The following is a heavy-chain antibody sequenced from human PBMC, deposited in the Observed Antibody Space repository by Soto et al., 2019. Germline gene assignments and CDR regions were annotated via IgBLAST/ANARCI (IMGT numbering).Heavy chain of an antibody. D-gene: IGHD6-19*01. CDR2: ISSSSSYT. V-gene: IGHV3-11*05. CDR1: GFTLSDYY. J-gene: IGHJ6*02. CDR3: ARGASGGSGWNYYYYYGMDV. Sequence: QVQLVESGGGLVKPGGSLRLSCAASGFTLSDYYMSWIRQAPGKGLEWVSYISSSSSYTDYADSVKGRFTISRDNAKNSLYLQMNSLRAEATAVYYCARGASGGSGWNYYYYYGMDVWGQGTTVTVSS.